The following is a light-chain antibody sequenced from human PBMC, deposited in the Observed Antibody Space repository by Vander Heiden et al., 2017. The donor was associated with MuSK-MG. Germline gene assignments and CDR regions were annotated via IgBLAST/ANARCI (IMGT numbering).Light chain of an antibody. Sequence: DIQMTQSPSSLSASVGDRVTITCRASQSISSYLNWYQQKPGKAPKLLIYAASSLQSGVPSRFCGSGSGTDFTLTISRLQPEDFATYYCQQSYSTLTFGGGTKVEIK. CDR2: AAS. CDR3: QQSYSTLT. CDR1: QSISSY. V-gene: IGKV1-39*01. J-gene: IGKJ4*01.